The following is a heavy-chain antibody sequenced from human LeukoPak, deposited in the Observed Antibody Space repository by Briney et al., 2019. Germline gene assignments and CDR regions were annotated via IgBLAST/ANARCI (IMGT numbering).Heavy chain of an antibody. D-gene: IGHD6-19*01. V-gene: IGHV4-38-2*02. CDR1: GYSISSGYF. CDR3: AGERGEEYSSGWYKTNYFYN. Sequence: SETLSLTCTVSGYSISSGYFWGWIRQPPGKGLEWIGLINHSGLTYYNPSLKGRVTISADMSKNQISLKLTSVTGADTAVYYCAGERGEEYSSGWYKTNYFYNWGQGIRVTVSS. J-gene: IGHJ4*02. CDR2: INHSGLT.